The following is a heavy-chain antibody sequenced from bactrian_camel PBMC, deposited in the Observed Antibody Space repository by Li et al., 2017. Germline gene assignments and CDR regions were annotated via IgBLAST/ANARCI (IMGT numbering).Heavy chain of an antibody. CDR2: IGVDGSI. CDR1: KFTRTDDI. V-gene: IGHV3S31*01. CDR3: AAHSRDCSLLARQYNN. D-gene: IGHD3*01. Sequence: VQLVESGGGSVQAGGSLRLSCVASKFTRTDDIACMAWFRQAPGKGPEGVAVIGVDGSILYGDFVKGRFTISRDNARNTVYLQMKSLEPEDTAMYYCAAHSRDCSLLARQYNNWGQGTQVTVS. J-gene: IGHJ4*01.